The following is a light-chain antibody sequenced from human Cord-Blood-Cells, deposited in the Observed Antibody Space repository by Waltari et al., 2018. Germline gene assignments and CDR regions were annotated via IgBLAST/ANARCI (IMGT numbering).Light chain of an antibody. Sequence: EIVLTQSPATLSLSPGERATLSCRARQSVSSYLAWYQQKAGQAPSLLIYDASNRATGIPARFSGSGSGTDFTLTISSLEPEDFAVYYCQQRSNWPLTFGGGTKVEIK. CDR3: QQRSNWPLT. V-gene: IGKV3-11*01. J-gene: IGKJ4*01. CDR1: QSVSSY. CDR2: DAS.